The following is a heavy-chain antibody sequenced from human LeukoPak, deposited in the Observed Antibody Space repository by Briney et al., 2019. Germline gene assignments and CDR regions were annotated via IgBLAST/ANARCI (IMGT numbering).Heavy chain of an antibody. CDR2: IGVHYGNT. CDR3: ARDFFHGHCSGLTCFLLDS. Sequence: ASVKLSFKASGGTFSSYAINWVGQAPGPRLKGMGWIGVHYGNTNSAQKFPGRLTMPTDKSTNPAYMALRSLRPYDTAVYFCARDFFHGHCSGLTCFLLDSWGQGSLVTVSS. J-gene: IGHJ4*02. CDR1: GGTFSSYA. D-gene: IGHD2-15*01. V-gene: IGHV1-18*01.